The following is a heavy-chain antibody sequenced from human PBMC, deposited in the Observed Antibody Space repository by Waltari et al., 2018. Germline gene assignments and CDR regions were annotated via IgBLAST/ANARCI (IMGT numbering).Heavy chain of an antibody. J-gene: IGHJ6*02. V-gene: IGHV4-34*02. Sequence: QVQLQQWGAGVLQPSETLSLTCAVYGGSLSTYYWGWLRTSPGKGLEWLGEINHAGFTNYNPSLRGRVSLLVDTSKSQFSLKINTVTAADTAVYYCVRLEDCTGPGGNCYSGDIFAMDVWGQGTAVTVSS. CDR1: GGSLSTYY. CDR3: VRLEDCTGPGGNCYSGDIFAMDV. CDR2: INHAGFT. D-gene: IGHD2-8*02.